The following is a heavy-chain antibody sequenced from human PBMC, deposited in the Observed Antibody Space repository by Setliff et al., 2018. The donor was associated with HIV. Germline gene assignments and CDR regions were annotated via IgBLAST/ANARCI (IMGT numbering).Heavy chain of an antibody. V-gene: IGHV1-8*02. Sequence: ASVKVSCKASGYTFATYDINWVRQAAGQGLVWMGWMNPYSGNSGYAQRFHGRLTMTRDTSISTAYMELSRLRSDETAVYYCASKVYCTNGVCLDAFDIWGQGTMVTVSS. CDR2: MNPYSGNS. CDR1: GYTFATYD. CDR3: ASKVYCTNGVCLDAFDI. J-gene: IGHJ3*02. D-gene: IGHD2-8*01.